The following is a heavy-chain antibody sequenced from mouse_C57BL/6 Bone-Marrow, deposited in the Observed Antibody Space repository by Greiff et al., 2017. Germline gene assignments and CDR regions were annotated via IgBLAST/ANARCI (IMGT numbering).Heavy chain of an antibody. J-gene: IGHJ4*01. CDR2: INPSTGGT. D-gene: IGHD2-3*01. CDR3: ARGGALYDGYYYAMDY. V-gene: IGHV1-43*01. Sequence: VQLQQPGPELVKPGASVKISCKASGYSFTGYYMHWVKQSSEKSLEWIGEINPSTGGTSYNQKFKGKATLTVDKSSSTAYMQLKSLTSEDSAVYYCARGGALYDGYYYAMDYWGQGTSVTVSS. CDR1: GYSFTGYY.